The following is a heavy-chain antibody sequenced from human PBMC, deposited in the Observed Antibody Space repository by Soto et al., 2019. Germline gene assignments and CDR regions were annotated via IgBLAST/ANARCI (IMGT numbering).Heavy chain of an antibody. Sequence: EVQLVESGGGLVQPGGSLRLSCAASGFTFSTYWMSWVRQAPGKGLEWVANIKQDGSKKYNVDSVKGRFTISRDNAENSLYLQMNSLRAEDTAVYYCARASGGLFAYMDVWGKGTTVTVSS. J-gene: IGHJ6*03. CDR1: GFTFSTYW. D-gene: IGHD3-10*01. CDR2: IKQDGSKK. CDR3: ARASGGLFAYMDV. V-gene: IGHV3-7*04.